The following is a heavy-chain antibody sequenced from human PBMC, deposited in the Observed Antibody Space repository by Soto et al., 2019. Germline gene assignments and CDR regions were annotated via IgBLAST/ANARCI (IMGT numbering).Heavy chain of an antibody. D-gene: IGHD6-13*01. Sequence: ASVKVSCKASDYTFTSYGIIWVRQAPGQGLEWIGWISVYNGNTNYAQKFRGRVTMTTDISTTTAYMEMRSLRSDDTAVYYCARSGSSWNLREFDYWGQGTLVTVLL. CDR3: ARSGSSWNLREFDY. CDR2: ISVYNGNT. V-gene: IGHV1-18*01. J-gene: IGHJ4*02. CDR1: DYTFTSYG.